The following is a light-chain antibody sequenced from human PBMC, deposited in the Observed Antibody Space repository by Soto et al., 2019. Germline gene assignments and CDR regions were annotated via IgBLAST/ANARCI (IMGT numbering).Light chain of an antibody. Sequence: EIVLTQSPATLSLSPGERATLSCRASQSVDSYLTWYQQKPGQAPRLLIYDVSKRATGIPVRFSGSGSGTDFTLTISSLEADDVAIYYCQQRRNWPLTFGGGTKVEIK. J-gene: IGKJ4*01. CDR2: DVS. CDR1: QSVDSY. V-gene: IGKV3-11*01. CDR3: QQRRNWPLT.